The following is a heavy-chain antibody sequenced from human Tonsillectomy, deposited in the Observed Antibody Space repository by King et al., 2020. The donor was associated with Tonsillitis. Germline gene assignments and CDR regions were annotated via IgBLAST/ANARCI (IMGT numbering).Heavy chain of an antibody. CDR3: ATSGGYCSSTSCYLGAFDN. CDR2: ISSRSTYT. J-gene: IGHJ3*02. CDR1: GLTFSDYY. D-gene: IGHD2-2*01. V-gene: IGHV3-11*05. Sequence: VQLVESGGGLVKPGGSLRLSCAASGLTFSDYYMSWIRQAPGKGLEWVSYISSRSTYTNYADSMKGRFTISRDNAKNSGYLQMNSLRADDTAVYYCATSGGYCSSTSCYLGAFDNWGQGTMVTVSS.